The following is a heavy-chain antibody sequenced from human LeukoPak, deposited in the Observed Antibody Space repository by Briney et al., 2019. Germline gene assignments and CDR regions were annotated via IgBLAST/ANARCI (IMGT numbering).Heavy chain of an antibody. CDR2: MGGSGANT. Sequence: GSLRLSCAASGFTFSSYAMQWVRQAPDKRLEYVSGMGGSGANTHYADSVKGRFTMSRDNSRDTLYLQMGSLRPEDTAVYYCARDGKAKNDYWGQGTLVTVST. CDR3: ARDGKAKNDY. D-gene: IGHD1-26*01. CDR1: GFTFSSYA. J-gene: IGHJ4*02. V-gene: IGHV3-64*02.